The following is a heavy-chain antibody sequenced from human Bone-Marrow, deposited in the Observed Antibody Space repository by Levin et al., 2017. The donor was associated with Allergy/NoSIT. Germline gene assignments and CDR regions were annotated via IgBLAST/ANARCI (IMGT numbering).Heavy chain of an antibody. CDR1: GFTFRIYG. D-gene: IGHD3-22*01. J-gene: IGHJ6*02. V-gene: IGHV3-33*01. CDR3: ARAGYNDYRVPYYAMDL. CDR2: IWNDGTNK. Sequence: GGSLRLSCVASGFTFRIYGMHWVRQAPGKGLTWVAFIWNDGTNKYYADSVEGRFTISRDNSKNTVSLQMNSLGAEDAGVYYCARAGYNDYRVPYYAMDLWGQGATVTVTS.